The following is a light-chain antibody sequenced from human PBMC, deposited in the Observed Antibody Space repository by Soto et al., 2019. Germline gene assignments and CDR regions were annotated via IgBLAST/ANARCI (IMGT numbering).Light chain of an antibody. CDR2: GAS. CDR3: QQYGSSPRT. J-gene: IGKJ1*01. CDR1: QSVSSSY. Sequence: IVLTQSPGTLSLSPGERATLSCRASQSVSSSYLAWYQQKPGQAPRLLIYGASSRATGIPDRFSGSGSGTDLTLTISRLEPEDFAVYYCQQYGSSPRTFGQGTKV. V-gene: IGKV3-20*01.